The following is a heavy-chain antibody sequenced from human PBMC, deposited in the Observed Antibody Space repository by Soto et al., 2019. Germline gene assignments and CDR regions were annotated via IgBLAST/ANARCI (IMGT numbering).Heavy chain of an antibody. CDR3: ARRHCSSTSCYGYYYYMDV. J-gene: IGHJ6*03. Sequence: GGSLRLSCAASGFTFSDYYMSWIRQAPGKGLEWVSYISSSGSTIYYADSVKGRFTISRDNAKNSLYLQMNSLRAEDTAVYYCARRHCSSTSCYGYYYYMDVWGKGTTVTAP. CDR2: ISSSGSTI. V-gene: IGHV3-11*01. CDR1: GFTFSDYY. D-gene: IGHD2-2*01.